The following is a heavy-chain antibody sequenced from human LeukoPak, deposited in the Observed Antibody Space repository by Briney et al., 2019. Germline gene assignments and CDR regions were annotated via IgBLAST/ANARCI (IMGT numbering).Heavy chain of an antibody. V-gene: IGHV1-69*05. CDR1: GGTFSSYA. J-gene: IGHJ6*03. CDR2: IIPIFGTA. D-gene: IGHD3-3*01. CDR3: AGQYYDFWSGYYDYYYYYMDV. Sequence: SVKVSCKASGGTFSSYAISWVRQAPGQGLEWMGGIIPIFGTANYAQKFQGRVTITTDESTSTAYMELSSLRSEDTAVYYCAGQYYDFWSGYYDYYYYYMDVWGKGTTVTVSS.